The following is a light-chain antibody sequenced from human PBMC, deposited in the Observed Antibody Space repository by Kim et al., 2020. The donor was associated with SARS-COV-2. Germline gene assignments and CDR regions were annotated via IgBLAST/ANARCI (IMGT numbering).Light chain of an antibody. V-gene: IGLV1-40*01. J-gene: IGLJ3*02. CDR1: SSNIGANYD. CDR3: QSYDTTLSGSV. CDR2: ANT. Sequence: QSVLTQPPSVSGAPGQGVSISCTGSSSNIGANYDVHWYQQLPGAAPTLLIYANTNRPSGVPDRFSGSKSGTSASLTVTGLRPEDEGDYYCQSYDTTLSGSVFGGGTKVTVL.